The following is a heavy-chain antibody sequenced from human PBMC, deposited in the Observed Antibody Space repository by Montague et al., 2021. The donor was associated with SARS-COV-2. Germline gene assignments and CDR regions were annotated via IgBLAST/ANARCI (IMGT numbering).Heavy chain of an antibody. V-gene: IGHV4-34*01. J-gene: IGHJ6*02. D-gene: IGHD3-10*01. Sequence: SETLSLTCAVYGESFSGYYCSWIRQPPGGGRVWFVEINHSGGANYNPPLKNRVTISVDTTKNQFSLKLSSVTAADTAVYYCARVRYYGSGTSLGMDVWGQGTTVTVSS. CDR3: ARVRYYGSGTSLGMDV. CDR1: GESFSGYY. CDR2: INHSGGA.